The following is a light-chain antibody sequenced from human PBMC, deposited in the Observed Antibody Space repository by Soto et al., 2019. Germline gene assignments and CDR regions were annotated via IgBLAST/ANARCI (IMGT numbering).Light chain of an antibody. CDR1: SSDVGSYNL. CDR3: SSYTKSSTLVI. Sequence: QSALTQPASVSGSPGQSITISCTGTSSDVGSYNLVSWYQQYPGKAPKLMIYEGSKRPSGVSNRLSGSKSGNTASLTISGLQAEDEADYYCSSYTKSSTLVIFGGGTKLTVL. J-gene: IGLJ2*01. CDR2: EGS. V-gene: IGLV2-14*02.